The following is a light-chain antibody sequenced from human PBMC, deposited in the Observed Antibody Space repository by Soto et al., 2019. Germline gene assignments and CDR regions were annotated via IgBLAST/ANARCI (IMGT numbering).Light chain of an antibody. CDR1: SSDVGSYNL. CDR2: EGS. CDR3: CSYAGSSTVV. V-gene: IGLV2-23*01. J-gene: IGLJ2*01. Sequence: QSVLTQPASVSGSPGQSINSSCTGTSSDVGSYNLVSWYQQHPGKAPKLIIYEGSKRPSGVSNRFSGSKSGNTASLTISGLQAEDEADYYCCSYAGSSTVVFGGGTKLTVL.